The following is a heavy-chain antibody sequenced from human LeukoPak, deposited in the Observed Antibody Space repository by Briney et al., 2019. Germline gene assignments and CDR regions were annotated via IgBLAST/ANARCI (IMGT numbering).Heavy chain of an antibody. J-gene: IGHJ4*02. CDR3: ARLYGDSQPFDY. D-gene: IGHD4-17*01. V-gene: IGHV3-20*04. CDR1: GFTFDDYG. Sequence: PGGSLRLSCAASGFTFDDYGMSWVRQAPGKGLEWVSGINWNGGSTGYADSVRGRFTISRDNAKNSLYLQMNSLRAEDTALYYCARLYGDSQPFDYWGQGTLVTVSS. CDR2: INWNGGST.